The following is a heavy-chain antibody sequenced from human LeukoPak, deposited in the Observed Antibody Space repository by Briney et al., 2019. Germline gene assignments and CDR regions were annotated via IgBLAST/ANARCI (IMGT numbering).Heavy chain of an antibody. J-gene: IGHJ5*02. V-gene: IGHV1-46*01. CDR2: INPSGGGT. CDR3: ARDMLAVPSNWFDP. Sequence: GASVKVSCKASGYTFTSYYIHWVRQAPGQGLEWMGVINPSGGGTSYAQKFQGRVTMTRDTSTSTVYMDLRSLRSGDTAVYFCARDMLAVPSNWFDPWGQGTLVTVSS. CDR1: GYTFTSYY. D-gene: IGHD2-8*01.